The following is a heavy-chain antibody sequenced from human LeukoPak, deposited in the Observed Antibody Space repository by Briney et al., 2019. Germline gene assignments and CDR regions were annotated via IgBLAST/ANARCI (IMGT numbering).Heavy chain of an antibody. CDR3: ARVLKTGGYSPYYYYGMDV. V-gene: IGHV4-31*03. CDR1: GGSISSGGYY. CDR2: IYYSGST. Sequence: SETLSLTCTVSGGSISSGGYYWSWIRQHPGKGLEWIGYIYYSGSTYYNPSLKSRVTISVDTSKNQFSLKVSSVTAADTAVYYCARVLKTGGYSPYYYYGMDVWGQGTTVTVSS. D-gene: IGHD5-18*01. J-gene: IGHJ6*02.